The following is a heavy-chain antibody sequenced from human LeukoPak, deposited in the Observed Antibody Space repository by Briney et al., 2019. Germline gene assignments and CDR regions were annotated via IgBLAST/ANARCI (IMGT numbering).Heavy chain of an antibody. CDR1: GFTFSSYS. CDR3: AREGVRGKYYYDSSGYLDY. CDR2: ISSSSSYI. V-gene: IGHV3-21*01. J-gene: IGHJ4*02. D-gene: IGHD3-22*01. Sequence: PGGSLRLSCAASGFTFSSYSMNWVRQAPGKGLEWVSSISSSSSYIYYADSVKGRFTISRDNAKNSLYLQMNSLRAEDTAVYYCAREGVRGKYYYDSSGYLDYWGQGTLVTVSS.